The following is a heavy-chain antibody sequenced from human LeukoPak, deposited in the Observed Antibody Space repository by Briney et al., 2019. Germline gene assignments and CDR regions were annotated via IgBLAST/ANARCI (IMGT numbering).Heavy chain of an antibody. CDR1: GFTFSSYS. CDR3: ARVAHFDRGMDV. CDR2: ISTGSSTI. Sequence: GGSLRLSCAASGFTFSSYSMKWVRQAPGKGLDWLSYISTGSSTIYYADSVKGRFTISRDNTKKTLYLEINSLRAEDTAVYFCARVAHFDRGMDVWGQGTTVTVSS. D-gene: IGHD3-9*01. V-gene: IGHV3-48*04. J-gene: IGHJ6*02.